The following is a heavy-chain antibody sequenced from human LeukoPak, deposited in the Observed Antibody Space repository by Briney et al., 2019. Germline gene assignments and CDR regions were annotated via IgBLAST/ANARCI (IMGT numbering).Heavy chain of an antibody. CDR2: IWYDGSNK. CDR1: GFTFNSYG. D-gene: IGHD6-13*01. Sequence: PGGSLRLSCAASGFTFNSYGMHWVRQAPGKGLEWVAVIWYDGSNKYYADSVKGRFTISRDNSKNTLYLQMNSLRAEDTAVYYCAKGAHLTLAAAGLIDYWGQGTLVTVSS. V-gene: IGHV3-33*06. J-gene: IGHJ4*02. CDR3: AKGAHLTLAAAGLIDY.